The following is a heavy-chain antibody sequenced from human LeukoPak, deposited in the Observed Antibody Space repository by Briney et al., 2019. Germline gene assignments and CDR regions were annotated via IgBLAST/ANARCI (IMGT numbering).Heavy chain of an antibody. CDR3: ATDYDY. J-gene: IGHJ4*02. CDR1: GFTFSNYG. Sequence: SLRLSCAASGFTFSNYGMHWVRQAPGKGLEWVAVIWHDGNNKYYANSVKGRFTISRDNSKNTLYLQMNSLRAEDTAVYYCATDYDYWGQGTLVTVSS. CDR2: IWHDGNNK. V-gene: IGHV3-33*01.